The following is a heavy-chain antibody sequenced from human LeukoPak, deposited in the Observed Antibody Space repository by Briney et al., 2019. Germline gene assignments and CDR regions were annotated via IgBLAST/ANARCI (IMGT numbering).Heavy chain of an antibody. CDR3: AREDVGRDGYNWGAFDI. CDR2: IIPIFGTA. J-gene: IGHJ3*02. V-gene: IGHV1-69*13. CDR1: GGTFSSYA. Sequence: ASVKVSCTASGGTFSSYAISWVRQAPGQGLEWMGGIIPIFGTANYAQKFQGRVTITADESTSTAYMELSSLRSEDTAVYYCAREDVGRDGYNWGAFDIWGQGTMVTVSS. D-gene: IGHD5-24*01.